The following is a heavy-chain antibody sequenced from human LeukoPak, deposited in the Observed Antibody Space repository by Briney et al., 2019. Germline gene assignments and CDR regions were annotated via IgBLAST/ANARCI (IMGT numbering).Heavy chain of an antibody. CDR2: ISTTSSYI. Sequence: PGGSLRLSCAASGFTFSSYTMNWVRQAPGKGLEWVSSISTTSSYIYYADSVKGRFTISRDNAKNSLYLQMNSLRAEDTAVYYCARRPFPPITVTTSYFYMDVWGKGTTVTVSS. J-gene: IGHJ6*03. D-gene: IGHD4-11*01. CDR3: ARRPFPPITVTTSYFYMDV. V-gene: IGHV3-21*01. CDR1: GFTFSSYT.